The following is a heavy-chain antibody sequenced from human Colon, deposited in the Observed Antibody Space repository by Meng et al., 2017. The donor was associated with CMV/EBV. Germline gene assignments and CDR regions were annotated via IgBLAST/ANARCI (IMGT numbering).Heavy chain of an antibody. Sequence: GESLKISCISSQFTISHLWMNWVRQAPGKGLEWVANIKQDGSEKYYVDSVKGRFTISRDNGKNLVYLQMNSLRAEDTAVYYCAKDTTSGSYIHHYGMDVWGLGTTVTVSS. D-gene: IGHD1-26*01. CDR3: AKDTTSGSYIHHYGMDV. CDR2: IKQDGSEK. V-gene: IGHV3-7*01. CDR1: QFTISHLW. J-gene: IGHJ6*02.